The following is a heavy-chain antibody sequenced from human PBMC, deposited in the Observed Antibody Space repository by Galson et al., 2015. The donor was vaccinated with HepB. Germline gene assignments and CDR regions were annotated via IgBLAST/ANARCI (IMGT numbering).Heavy chain of an antibody. CDR3: AREVMIRTLAHKTPDY. CDR2: VNLDGSEM. D-gene: IGHD3-16*01. J-gene: IGHJ4*02. V-gene: IGHV3-7*03. Sequence: KGLEWVADVNLDGSEMYYADSVEGRFTISRDNAERSVSLHMYSLRAEDTAVYYCAREVMIRTLAHKTPDYWGQGTLVTVSS.